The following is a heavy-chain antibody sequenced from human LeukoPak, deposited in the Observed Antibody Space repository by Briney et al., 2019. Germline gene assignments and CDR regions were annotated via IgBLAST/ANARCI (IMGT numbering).Heavy chain of an antibody. D-gene: IGHD6-19*01. CDR1: GFTFNTYA. V-gene: IGHV3-30-3*01. J-gene: IGHJ4*02. CDR2: ISYDGNNK. CDR3: ARGVPEGQWLLHY. Sequence: PGRSLRLSCAASGFTFNTYAIHSVRQARGKGLERVAVISYDGNNKYYAEFVKGRFTISRDNSKNTLYLQMNSLRAEDTAVYYCARGVPEGQWLLHYWGQGTLVTVSS.